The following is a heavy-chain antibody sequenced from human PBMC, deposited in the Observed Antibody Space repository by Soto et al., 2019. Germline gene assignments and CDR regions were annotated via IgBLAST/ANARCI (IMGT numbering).Heavy chain of an antibody. J-gene: IGHJ3*02. V-gene: IGHV4-59*01. CDR2: MFYSGST. D-gene: IGHD3-16*01. CDR1: GGSISTYY. CDR3: ASAELRAFDI. Sequence: QVQLQESGPGLVKPSETLSLTCTVSGGSISTYYWSWIRQPPGKGLEWSGYMFYSGSTNYNPSLKSRVTLSVDTSKTHFSLKLSSVTAADTAVYYCASAELRAFDIWGQGTMVTVSS.